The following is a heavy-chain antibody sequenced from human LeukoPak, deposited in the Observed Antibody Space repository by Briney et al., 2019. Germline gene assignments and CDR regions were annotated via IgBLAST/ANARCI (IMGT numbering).Heavy chain of an antibody. J-gene: IGHJ4*02. CDR1: GFSSSTQR. CDR3: FREGGD. Sequence: GGSLRLSCAASGFSSSTQRMHWVRQAPGKGLVWVSYINIDERITGYADSVKGRFTISRDNAKNTLYLQMNSLRAEDTAIYYCFREGGDWGQGTLVTVSS. V-gene: IGHV3-74*01. CDR2: INIDERIT. D-gene: IGHD3-10*01.